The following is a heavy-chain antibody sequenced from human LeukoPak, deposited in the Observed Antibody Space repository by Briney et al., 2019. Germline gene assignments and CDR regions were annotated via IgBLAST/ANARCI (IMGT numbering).Heavy chain of an antibody. CDR2: INPNSGGT. CDR1: GYTFTGYY. Sequence: GASVKVSCKASGYTFTGYYMHWVRQAPGQGLEWMGWINPNSGGTNYAQKFQGRVTMTRDTSISTAYMELSRLRSDDTAVYHCARTGRIAAEEYNWFDPWGQGTLVTVSS. CDR3: ARTGRIAAEEYNWFDP. D-gene: IGHD6-13*01. J-gene: IGHJ5*02. V-gene: IGHV1-2*02.